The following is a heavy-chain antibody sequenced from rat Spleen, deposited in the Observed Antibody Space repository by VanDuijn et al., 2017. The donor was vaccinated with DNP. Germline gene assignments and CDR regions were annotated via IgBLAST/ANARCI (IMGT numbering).Heavy chain of an antibody. J-gene: IGHJ3*01. Sequence: EVQVVESGGGLVQPGGSLKLSCAASGFTFGDYYMSWVRQAPGKGLEWIASITSRAGTTSYADSVKGRFTISRDNAKSILYLQMNSLRSDDMATYYCARPYYNNHGGFAYWGQGTLVTVSS. CDR2: ITSRAGTT. D-gene: IGHD1-10*01. V-gene: IGHV5-22*01. CDR1: GFTFGDYY. CDR3: ARPYYNNHGGFAY.